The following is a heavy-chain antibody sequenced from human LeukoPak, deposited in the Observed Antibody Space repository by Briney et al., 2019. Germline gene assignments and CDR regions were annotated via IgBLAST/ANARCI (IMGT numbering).Heavy chain of an antibody. CDR1: GYTFTIYG. CDR2: ISAYNGNT. J-gene: IGHJ5*02. V-gene: IGHV1-18*01. D-gene: IGHD6-19*01. Sequence: ASVKVSCKASGYTFTIYGTGWVRRPPGQGFGGMGGISAYNGNTNYAQKLQGRVTMTTDTSTSTAYMELRSLRSDDTAVYYCARNSVAGTFWFDPWGQGTLVTVSS. CDR3: ARNSVAGTFWFDP.